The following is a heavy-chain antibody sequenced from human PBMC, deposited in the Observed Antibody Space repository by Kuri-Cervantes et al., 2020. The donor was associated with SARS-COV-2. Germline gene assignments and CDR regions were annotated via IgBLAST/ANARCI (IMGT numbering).Heavy chain of an antibody. CDR2: ISYDGSNK. D-gene: IGHD2-21*02. Sequence: GESLKISCAASGFTFSSYAMHWVRQAPGKGLEWVAVISYDGSNKYYADSVKGRFIISRDNAKNSLYLQMNSLRAEDPAVYYCARDGDSYIPVLDYWGQGTLVTVSS. J-gene: IGHJ4*02. V-gene: IGHV3-30-3*01. CDR1: GFTFSSYA. CDR3: ARDGDSYIPVLDY.